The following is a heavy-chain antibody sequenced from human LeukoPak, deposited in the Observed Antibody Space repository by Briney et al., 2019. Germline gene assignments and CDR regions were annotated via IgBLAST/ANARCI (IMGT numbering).Heavy chain of an antibody. CDR2: IYHSGST. V-gene: IGHV4-4*02. J-gene: IGHJ4*02. D-gene: IGHD6-19*01. CDR3: AREREYSSGWYDY. CDR1: GGSISSSNW. Sequence: PSGTLSLTCAVSGGSISSSNWWSWVRQPPGKGLEWIGEIYHSGSTNCNPSLKSRVTISVDKSKKQFSLKLSSVTAADTAVYYCAREREYSSGWYDYWGQGTLVTVSS.